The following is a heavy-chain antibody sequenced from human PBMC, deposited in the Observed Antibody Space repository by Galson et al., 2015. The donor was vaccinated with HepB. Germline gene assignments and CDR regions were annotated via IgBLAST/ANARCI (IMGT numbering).Heavy chain of an antibody. J-gene: IGHJ4*02. CDR2: IKSKIDGAAA. CDR3: TTDGRHNFAY. V-gene: IGHV3-15*01. CDR1: GFTFSNAW. Sequence: SLRLSCAASGFTFSNAWVGWVRQAPGKGLEWVGRIKSKIDGAAADHAAPVKGRFTISRDDSKNTLYLQMNSLKTEDTAVYYCTTDGRHNFAYWGQGTLVTVSS. D-gene: IGHD2-15*01.